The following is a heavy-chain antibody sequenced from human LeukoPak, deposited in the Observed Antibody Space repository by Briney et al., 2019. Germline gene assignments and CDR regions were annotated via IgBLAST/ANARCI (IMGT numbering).Heavy chain of an antibody. D-gene: IGHD3-3*01. J-gene: IGHJ4*02. CDR3: ARGRTIFGVVTLDY. Sequence: PSETLSLTCTVSGGSISSYYWSWIRQPAGKGLKWIGRIYTSGSTNYNPSLRSRVTMSVDTSKNQFSLKLSSVTAADTAVYYCARGRTIFGVVTLDYWGQGTLVTVSS. CDR2: IYTSGST. CDR1: GGSISSYY. V-gene: IGHV4-4*07.